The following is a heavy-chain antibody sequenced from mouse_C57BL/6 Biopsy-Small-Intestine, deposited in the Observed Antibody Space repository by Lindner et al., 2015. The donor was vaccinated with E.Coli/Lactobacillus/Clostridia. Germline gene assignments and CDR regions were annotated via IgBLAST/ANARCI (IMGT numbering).Heavy chain of an antibody. CDR3: VREGYSNYVWAMDY. D-gene: IGHD2-5*01. J-gene: IGHJ4*01. V-gene: IGHV10-3*01. CDR2: IRSKSSNYAT. CDR1: GFTFNTYA. Sequence: VQLQESGGGLVQPKGSLKLSCAASGFTFNTYAMHWVRQTPGKGLEWVARIRSKSSNYATYYADSVKDRFTISRDDSQSMLYLQMNNLKTEDTAMYYCVREGYSNYVWAMDYWGQGTSVTVSS.